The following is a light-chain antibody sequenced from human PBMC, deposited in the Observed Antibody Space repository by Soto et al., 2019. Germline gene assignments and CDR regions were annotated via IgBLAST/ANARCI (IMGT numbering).Light chain of an antibody. CDR3: GTWDSSLSAAV. CDR1: SPNIGNNY. Sequence: QSVLTQPPSVSAAPGQKVTISCSGSSPNIGNNYVSWYQQLPGTAPKLLIYENNKRPSGIPDRFSGSKSGTSATLGITGLQTGDEADYYCGTWDSSLSAAVFGGGTKVTVL. CDR2: ENN. J-gene: IGLJ3*02. V-gene: IGLV1-51*02.